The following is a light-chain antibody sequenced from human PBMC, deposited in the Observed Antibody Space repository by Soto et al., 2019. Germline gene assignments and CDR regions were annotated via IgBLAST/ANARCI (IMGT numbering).Light chain of an antibody. V-gene: IGKV3-15*01. CDR2: GAS. CDR1: QSVSSN. CDR3: QQYNNWPPYT. J-gene: IGKJ2*01. Sequence: EIVMTQSPATLSVSPGERATLSCRANQSVSSNLAWYQQKPGQAPRLLIYGASTRANGIPARFSGSGSGTEFTLTISSLQSEDFAVYYCQQYNNWPPYTFGQGTKLEIK.